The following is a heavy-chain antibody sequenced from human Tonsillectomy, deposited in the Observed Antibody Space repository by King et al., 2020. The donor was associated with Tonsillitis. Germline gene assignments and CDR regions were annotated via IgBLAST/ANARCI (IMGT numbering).Heavy chain of an antibody. Sequence: VQLVESGGGLVKPGGSLRLSCAASGFTFSSYSMNWVRQAPGKGLEWVSSISSSSSYIYYADSVKGRFTISRDNAKNSLYLQMNNLRAEDTAVYYCARDLDFWSGSREYFDYWGQGTLVTVSS. CDR1: GFTFSSYS. CDR3: ARDLDFWSGSREYFDY. D-gene: IGHD3-3*01. V-gene: IGHV3-21*01. CDR2: ISSSSSYI. J-gene: IGHJ4*02.